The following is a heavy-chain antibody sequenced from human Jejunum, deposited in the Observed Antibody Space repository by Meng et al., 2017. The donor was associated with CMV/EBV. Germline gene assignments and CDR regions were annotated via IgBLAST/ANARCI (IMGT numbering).Heavy chain of an antibody. J-gene: IGHJ6*02. Sequence: FTTSWIGWVRQMPGKGLEWMGIIYPGDSDTRYSPSFQGQVTISADKSISTAYLQWTSLKASDTAMYYCVRLSGEGYSLDNYGMDVWGQGTTVTVSS. CDR2: IYPGDSDT. D-gene: IGHD1-1*01. CDR3: VRLSGEGYSLDNYGMDV. CDR1: FTTSW. V-gene: IGHV5-51*01.